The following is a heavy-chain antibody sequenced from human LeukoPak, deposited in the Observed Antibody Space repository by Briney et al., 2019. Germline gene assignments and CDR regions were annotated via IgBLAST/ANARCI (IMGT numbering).Heavy chain of an antibody. D-gene: IGHD6-19*01. CDR2: ISGSGDNT. Sequence: GGSLRLSCAASGFSFSSYAKSWVRQAPGKGLEWVSTISGSGDNTYYAGSVKGRFTISRDNSKNTLFLQMNSLRAEDTAVFYCAKRSGYTTGWFFDFWGQGTLVTVSS. CDR3: AKRSGYTTGWFFDF. CDR1: GFSFSSYA. J-gene: IGHJ4*02. V-gene: IGHV3-23*01.